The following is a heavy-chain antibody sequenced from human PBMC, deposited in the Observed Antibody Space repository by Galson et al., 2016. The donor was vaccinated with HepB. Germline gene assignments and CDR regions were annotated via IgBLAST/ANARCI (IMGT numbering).Heavy chain of an antibody. Sequence: SLRLSCAASGFTFSSYGMHWVRQAPGKGLEWVSVIWYDGSNKYYADSVKGRFTISRDNSKNTLYLQMNSLRAEDTAVYYCARAGYCSGGSCYFDLWGRGTLVTVSS. CDR1: GFTFSSYG. V-gene: IGHV3-33*01. D-gene: IGHD2-15*01. CDR3: ARAGYCSGGSCYFDL. CDR2: IWYDGSNK. J-gene: IGHJ2*01.